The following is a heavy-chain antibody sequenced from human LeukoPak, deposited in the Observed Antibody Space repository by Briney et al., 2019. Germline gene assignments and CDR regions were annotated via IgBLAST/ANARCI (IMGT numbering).Heavy chain of an antibody. CDR3: ARDPERGACDY. J-gene: IGHJ4*02. V-gene: IGHV3-7*01. CDR1: GFTLSSYW. Sequence: GSLRLFCAASGFTLSSYWISWVRQAPGEGLARVAIINRDGSEKYYVDSVKGRFTISRDNAMNSLFLQMNSLRAEDTAVYYCARDPERGACDYWGQGTLVTVSS. D-gene: IGHD1-26*01. CDR2: INRDGSEK.